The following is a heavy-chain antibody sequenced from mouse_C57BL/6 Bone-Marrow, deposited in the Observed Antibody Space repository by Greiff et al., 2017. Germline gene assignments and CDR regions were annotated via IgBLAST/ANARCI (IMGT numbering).Heavy chain of an antibody. CDR3: AGQGIITTVVDFDY. CDR1: GFTFSSYT. Sequence: EVTLVESGGGLVKPGGSLKLSCAASGFTFSSYTMPWVRQTPEKRLEWDATISGGGGNTYYPDSVKGRFTISRDNAKNTLYLQMSSLRSEDTALYYCAGQGIITTVVDFDYGGQGTTLTVSS. J-gene: IGHJ2*01. D-gene: IGHD1-1*01. V-gene: IGHV5-9*01. CDR2: ISGGGGNT.